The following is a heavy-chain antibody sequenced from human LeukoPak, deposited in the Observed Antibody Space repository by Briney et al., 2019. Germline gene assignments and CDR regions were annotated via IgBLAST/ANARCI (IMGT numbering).Heavy chain of an antibody. D-gene: IGHD3-10*01. J-gene: IGHJ4*02. CDR3: ARDTSYDSGSYSRYYFDY. CDR1: GGSISGGTYY. CDR2: IYTSGST. V-gene: IGHV4-61*02. Sequence: SQTLSLTCTVSGGSISGGTYYWSWIRQPAGKGLEWIGRIYTSGSTNYNPSLKSRVTISVDTSKNQFSLKLSSVTAADTAVYYCARDTSYDSGSYSRYYFDYWGQGTLVTVSS.